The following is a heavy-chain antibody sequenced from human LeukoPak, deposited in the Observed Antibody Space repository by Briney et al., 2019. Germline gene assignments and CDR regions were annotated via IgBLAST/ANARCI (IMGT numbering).Heavy chain of an antibody. D-gene: IGHD1-26*01. Sequence: ASVKVSCKASGYTFTDYYMHCVRQAPGQGLEWMGWINPNSGDTNNAQKFQGRVTMTRDPSISTAYMELSRLRSDDTAVYYCARDAWLVGTTNLYYFDYWGQGTLVTVSS. CDR1: GYTFTDYY. CDR2: INPNSGDT. CDR3: ARDAWLVGTTNLYYFDY. V-gene: IGHV1-2*02. J-gene: IGHJ4*02.